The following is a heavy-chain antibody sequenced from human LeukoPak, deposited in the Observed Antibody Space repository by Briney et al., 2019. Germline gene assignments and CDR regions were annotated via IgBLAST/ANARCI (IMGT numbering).Heavy chain of an antibody. CDR1: GGSISSYY. CDR2: IYYSGST. D-gene: IGHD3-22*01. CDR3: AGGTELYYYDSSGYYLQH. Sequence: SETLSLTCTVSGGSISSYYWSWIRQPPGKGLEWIGYIYYSGSTNYNPSLKSRVTISVDTSKNQFSLKLSSVTAADTAVYYCAGGTELYYYDSSGYYLQHWGQGTLVTVSS. J-gene: IGHJ1*01. V-gene: IGHV4-59*08.